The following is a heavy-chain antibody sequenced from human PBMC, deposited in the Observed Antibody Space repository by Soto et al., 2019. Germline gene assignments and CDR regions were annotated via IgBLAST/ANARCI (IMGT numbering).Heavy chain of an antibody. J-gene: IGHJ6*04. D-gene: IGHD3-16*01. V-gene: IGHV1-69*02. Sequence: QVQLEQSGAEVKKPGSSVKVSCKASGGAFSSYSINWVRQAPGQGLEWVGRIIPILGVTNYAQKFLDRVTLSADKSTSTAYMELSSLRSDDTAVYYCATKGPPTTFDHKISYNAMDVWGKGATVTVSS. CDR1: GGAFSSYS. CDR3: ATKGPPTTFDHKISYNAMDV. CDR2: IIPILGVT.